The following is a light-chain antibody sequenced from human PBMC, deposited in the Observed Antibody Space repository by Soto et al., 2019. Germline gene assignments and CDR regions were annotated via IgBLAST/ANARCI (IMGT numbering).Light chain of an antibody. Sequence: QSALTQPASLSGSPGQLITISCAGTSSDVDSYNYVSWYQPHPGKAPKLMIYEVSTRPSGVSSRFSGSKSGNTASLTISGLQAEDEANYYCSSYTSSSTLFGTGTKVKVL. CDR1: SSDVDSYNY. CDR3: SSYTSSSTL. CDR2: EVS. V-gene: IGLV2-14*01. J-gene: IGLJ1*01.